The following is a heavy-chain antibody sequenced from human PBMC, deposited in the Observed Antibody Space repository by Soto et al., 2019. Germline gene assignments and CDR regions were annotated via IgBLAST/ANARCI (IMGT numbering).Heavy chain of an antibody. CDR1: GFTFSDHY. CDR3: ASTYGDFRDFQN. V-gene: IGHV3-72*01. CDR2: IRNRANGYTT. J-gene: IGHJ1*01. Sequence: EVQLVESGGGLVQPGGSLRLSCAASGFTFSDHYMDWVRQAPGKGLEWVGRIRNRANGYTTEYAASVKGRFSISRDGSKNSLYLKMNSLKSEDTAVYFCASTYGDFRDFQNWGQGTLVTVSS. D-gene: IGHD4-17*01.